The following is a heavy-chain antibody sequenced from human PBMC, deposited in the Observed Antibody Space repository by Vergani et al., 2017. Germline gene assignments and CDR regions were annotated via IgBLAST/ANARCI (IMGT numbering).Heavy chain of an antibody. CDR3: ANPTQRGYSYG. V-gene: IGHV3-23*01. Sequence: EVQLLESGGGLVQPGGSRRLSCAASGFTFSSYAMSWVRQAPGKGLEWVSAISGSGGSTYYADSVKGRFTISRDNSKNTLYLQMNSLRAEDTAVYYCANPTQRGYSYGWGQGTLVTVSS. D-gene: IGHD5-18*01. CDR1: GFTFSSYA. CDR2: ISGSGGST. J-gene: IGHJ4*02.